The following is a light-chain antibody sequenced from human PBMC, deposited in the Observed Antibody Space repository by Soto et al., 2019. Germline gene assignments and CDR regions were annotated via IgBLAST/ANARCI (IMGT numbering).Light chain of an antibody. CDR3: QDYGTSRT. Sequence: EVVLTQSPGTLSLSPGERATLSCRASQSVTNSYLAWYQQKPGQAPRLLIYDASQRATGIPDRFSGSGSEIDFTLTILRLEHVDVEVYYCQDYGTSRTFGQGTKVEIK. CDR1: QSVTNSY. CDR2: DAS. V-gene: IGKV3-20*01. J-gene: IGKJ1*01.